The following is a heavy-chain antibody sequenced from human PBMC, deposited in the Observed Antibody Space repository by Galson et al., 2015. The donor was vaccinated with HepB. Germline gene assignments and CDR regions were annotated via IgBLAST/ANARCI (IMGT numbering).Heavy chain of an antibody. V-gene: IGHV3-74*01. CDR3: ARSYFAYFDY. CDR1: GFTFSNYW. J-gene: IGHJ4*02. D-gene: IGHD3-10*01. CDR2: INGDGSNT. Sequence: SLRLSCAASGFTFSNYWVHWDRQAPGKGLVWVSLINGDGSNTTYADSVKGRFTISRDNAKKTLYLQMNSLRAEDTAVYYCARSYFAYFDYWGQGTLVTVSS.